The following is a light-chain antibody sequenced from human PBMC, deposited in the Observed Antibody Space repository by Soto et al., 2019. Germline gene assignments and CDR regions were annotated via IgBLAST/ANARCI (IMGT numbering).Light chain of an antibody. CDR1: QPVTTY. J-gene: IGKJ2*01. V-gene: IGKV3-11*01. CDR3: QQRYGWPS. CDR2: DAS. Sequence: EIVLTQSPATLSLSPGERATLSCRASQPVTTYLAWYQHTLGQAPRLLIYDASNRATGVPARFSGSGSGTDFTLTISSLEPEDSAVYYCQQRYGWPSFGQGTKLEIK.